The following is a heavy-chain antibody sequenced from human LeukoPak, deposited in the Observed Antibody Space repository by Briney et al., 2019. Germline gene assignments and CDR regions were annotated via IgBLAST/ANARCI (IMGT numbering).Heavy chain of an antibody. CDR1: GYTFTGYH. Sequence: GASVKVSCKASGYTFTGYHMHWVRQAPGPGLEWMGWINPNSGGTNYAQKFQGRVTMTRDTSISTAYMELSRLRSDDTAVYYCARGWELREGEGRFDYWGQGTLVTVSS. J-gene: IGHJ4*02. CDR2: INPNSGGT. D-gene: IGHD1-26*01. V-gene: IGHV1-2*02. CDR3: ARGWELREGEGRFDY.